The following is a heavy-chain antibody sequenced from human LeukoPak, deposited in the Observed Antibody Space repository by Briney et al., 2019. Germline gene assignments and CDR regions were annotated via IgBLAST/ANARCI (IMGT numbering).Heavy chain of an antibody. D-gene: IGHD1-1*01. CDR2: IYNTGST. CDR3: ARVLSTTGTPYYFDY. V-gene: IGHV4-4*07. J-gene: IGHJ4*02. Sequence: SETLSLTCTVSGASISSYYWSWIRQPAGKGLELIGRIYNTGSTNYNPSFMSRVTISIDTSNNQFSLKLRSVTAADTAVYYCARVLSTTGTPYYFDYWGQGTRVTVSA. CDR1: GASISSYY.